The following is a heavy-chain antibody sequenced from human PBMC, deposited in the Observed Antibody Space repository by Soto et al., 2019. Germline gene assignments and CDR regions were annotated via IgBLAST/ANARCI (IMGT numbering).Heavy chain of an antibody. Sequence: PGGSLRLSCAASGFTFSSYWMHWVRQAPGKGLVWVSRINSDGSSTSYADSAKGRFTISRDNAKNTLYLQMNSLRAEDTAVYYCARLYYYDSSASFDYWGQGTLVTVSS. J-gene: IGHJ4*02. D-gene: IGHD3-22*01. CDR2: INSDGSST. V-gene: IGHV3-74*01. CDR3: ARLYYYDSSASFDY. CDR1: GFTFSSYW.